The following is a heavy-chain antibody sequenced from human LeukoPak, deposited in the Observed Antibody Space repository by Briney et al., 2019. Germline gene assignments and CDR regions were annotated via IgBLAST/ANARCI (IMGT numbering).Heavy chain of an antibody. CDR2: IIPLFRSV. CDR3: ARGEVVDIPTVYYYYYIDV. V-gene: IGHV1-69*05. CDR1: GGTFSNYA. D-gene: IGHD5-18*01. J-gene: IGHJ6*03. Sequence: SVKVSCKASGGTFSNYAINWVRQAPGQGLEWMGGIIPLFRSVNYAQKFQGRVTITTDEFTNTAYMELSSLRSEDTAVYYCARGEVVDIPTVYYYYYIDVWGEGTTVTVSS.